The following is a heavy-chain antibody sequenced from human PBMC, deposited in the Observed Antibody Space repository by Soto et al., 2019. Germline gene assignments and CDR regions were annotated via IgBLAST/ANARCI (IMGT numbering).Heavy chain of an antibody. J-gene: IGHJ4*02. D-gene: IGHD5-12*01. V-gene: IGHV3-23*01. CDR2: ISGSGGST. CDR1: GFAFSSYW. Sequence: PGGSLRLSCAASGFAFSSYWMHWVRQAPGKGLVWVSGISGSGGSTYYADSVKGRFTVSRDNSKNTLYLQMNSLRAEDTAVYYCAKDGYGGYPDSNFDYWGQGTLVTVSS. CDR3: AKDGYGGYPDSNFDY.